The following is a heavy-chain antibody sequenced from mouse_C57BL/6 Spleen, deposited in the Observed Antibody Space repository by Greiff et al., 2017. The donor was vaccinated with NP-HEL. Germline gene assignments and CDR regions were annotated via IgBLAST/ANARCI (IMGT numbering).Heavy chain of an antibody. V-gene: IGHV5-15*01. CDR1: GFTFSDYG. J-gene: IGHJ1*03. Sequence: EVQVVESGGGLVQPGGSLKLSCAASGFTFSDYGMAWVRQAPRKGPEWVAFISNLAYSIYYADTVTGRFTISRENAKNTLYLEMSSLRSEDTAMYYCARLTGTWYFDVWGTGTTVTVSS. D-gene: IGHD4-1*01. CDR3: ARLTGTWYFDV. CDR2: ISNLAYSI.